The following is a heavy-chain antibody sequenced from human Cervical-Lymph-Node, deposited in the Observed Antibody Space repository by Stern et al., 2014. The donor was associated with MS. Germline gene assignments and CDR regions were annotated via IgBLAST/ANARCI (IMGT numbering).Heavy chain of an antibody. Sequence: VQLAESGAEVRKPGASVKVSCKTSGYTFTRYYIHWVRQAPGQGLEWMGLSVPGVGGTPYAQTWRGRVSMTRDTSATTVYMELSSLRSEDTAVYYCARSGLGGAVGSWGQGTLVTVSA. CDR3: ARSGLGGAVGS. J-gene: IGHJ5*02. D-gene: IGHD3-10*01. V-gene: IGHV1-46*04. CDR2: SVPGVGGT. CDR1: GYTFTRYY.